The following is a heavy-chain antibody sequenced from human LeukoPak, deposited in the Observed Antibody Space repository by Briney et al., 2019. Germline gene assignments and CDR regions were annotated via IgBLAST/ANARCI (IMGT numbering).Heavy chain of an antibody. D-gene: IGHD3-3*01. J-gene: IGHJ4*02. Sequence: ASVKVSCKASGYTFTSYAMNWVRQAPGQGLEWMGWISAYNGNTNYAQKLQGRVTMTTDTSTSTAYMELRSLRSDDTAVYYCARDGRNYDLDYFDYWGQGTLVTVSS. V-gene: IGHV1-18*01. CDR3: ARDGRNYDLDYFDY. CDR1: GYTFTSYA. CDR2: ISAYNGNT.